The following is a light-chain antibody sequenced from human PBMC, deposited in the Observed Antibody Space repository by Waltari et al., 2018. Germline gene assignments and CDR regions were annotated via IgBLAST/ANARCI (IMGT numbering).Light chain of an antibody. CDR2: LAS. CDR3: QQFQSHLRT. Sequence: VFTSSNNKNYVAWYQQNPGQPPKLLIYLASSRKTGVPDRFSGIGSGTDFTLTISSLQAEDVAVYYCQQFQSHLRTFGQGTKVEIK. V-gene: IGKV4-1*01. J-gene: IGKJ1*01. CDR1: VFTSSNNKNY.